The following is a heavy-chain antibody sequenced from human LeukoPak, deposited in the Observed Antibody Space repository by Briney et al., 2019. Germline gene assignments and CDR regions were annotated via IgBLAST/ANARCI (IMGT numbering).Heavy chain of an antibody. CDR3: ARDPGYVYAFDI. CDR1: GFTFSSYA. Sequence: GSLRLSCAASGFTFSSYAMSWVRQAPGKGLEWVSAISGSGGSTYYADSVKGRFTISRDNSKNTLYLQMNSLRAEDTAVYYCARDPGYVYAFDIWGQGTMVTVSS. CDR2: ISGSGGST. D-gene: IGHD5-12*01. V-gene: IGHV3-23*01. J-gene: IGHJ3*02.